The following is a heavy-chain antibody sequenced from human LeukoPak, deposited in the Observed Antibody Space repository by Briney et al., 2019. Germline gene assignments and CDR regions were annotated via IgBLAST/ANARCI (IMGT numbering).Heavy chain of an antibody. D-gene: IGHD2-2*01. Sequence: PGGSLRLSCAASGSTFSTYSMNWVRQAPGKGLEWVSSISSSSSYIYYTDSVKGRFTISRDNAKNSLYLQMNSLRAEDTAVYYCARDSSTIIDYWGQGTLVTVSS. J-gene: IGHJ4*02. CDR2: ISSSSSYI. V-gene: IGHV3-21*01. CDR1: GSTFSTYS. CDR3: ARDSSTIIDY.